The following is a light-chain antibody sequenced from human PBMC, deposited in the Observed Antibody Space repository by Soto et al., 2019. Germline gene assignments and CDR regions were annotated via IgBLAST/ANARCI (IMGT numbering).Light chain of an antibody. CDR1: QSISSY. V-gene: IGKV1-39*01. CDR2: AAS. Sequence: DMQLSHSPSSVSSDVGHRVTMVCRTRQSISSYLKWYQQKPGKATKLLIYAASSLQSGVPSRFSGSGSRTDSTLTISSLQPDDVATYYCQQSYRTPTFGQGTKLDIK. J-gene: IGKJ5*01. CDR3: QQSYRTPT.